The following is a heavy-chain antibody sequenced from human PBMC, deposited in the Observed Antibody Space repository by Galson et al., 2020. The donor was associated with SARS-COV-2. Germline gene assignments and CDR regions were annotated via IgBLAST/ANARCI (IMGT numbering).Heavy chain of an antibody. J-gene: IGHJ4*02. V-gene: IGHV3-49*04. D-gene: IGHD3-3*01. CDR2: IRNKAYGRTT. CDR3: TRDSFWSGYYNY. CDR1: GFTFGDYA. Sequence: TGGSLRLSCTASGFTFGDYAMSWVRQAPGKGLEWVGFIRNKAYGRTTEYAASVKGRFTISRDDPKSIAYLQMNSLKTEATAVYYCTRDSFWSGYYNYWGQGTLVNVSS.